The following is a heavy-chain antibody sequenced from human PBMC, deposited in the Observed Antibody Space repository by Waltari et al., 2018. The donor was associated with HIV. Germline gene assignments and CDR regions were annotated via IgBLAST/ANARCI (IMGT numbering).Heavy chain of an antibody. CDR1: GFTFSSYA. V-gene: IGHV3-23*01. CDR2: VSGLGDST. Sequence: DVELLESGGGLIQPGGSLRLSCTAYGFTFSSYALSWVRQAPGKGLEWVSHVSGLGDSTYYADSVMGRFTISRDNSKNTVFLQMNSLRADDTAVYYCAKDRFGGDGSIKTHFFDYWGQGTLVTVSS. J-gene: IGHJ4*02. D-gene: IGHD2-21*01. CDR3: AKDRFGGDGSIKTHFFDY.